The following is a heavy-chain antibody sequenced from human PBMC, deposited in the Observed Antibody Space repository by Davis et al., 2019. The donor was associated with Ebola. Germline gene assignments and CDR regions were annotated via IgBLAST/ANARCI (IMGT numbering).Heavy chain of an antibody. D-gene: IGHD2-8*01. CDR1: AYTFTSYA. Sequence: ASVKVSCTASAYTFTSYAIHWVRHAPGHRLEWMGWINAGNGNTKYSQKFQGRVTITRDTSASTAYMELSSLRSEDTAVYYCASSGYCTNGVCYTNYYYGMDVWGQGTTVTVSS. V-gene: IGHV1-3*01. CDR3: ASSGYCTNGVCYTNYYYGMDV. CDR2: INAGNGNT. J-gene: IGHJ6*02.